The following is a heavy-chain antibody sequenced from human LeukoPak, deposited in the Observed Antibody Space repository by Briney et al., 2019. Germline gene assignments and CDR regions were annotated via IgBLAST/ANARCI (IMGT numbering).Heavy chain of an antibody. D-gene: IGHD2-2*01. V-gene: IGHV4-34*09. J-gene: IGHJ4*02. CDR2: INHSGST. Sequence: SETLSLTCAVYGGSFSGYYWSWIRQPPGKGLEWIGEINHSGSTNYNPSLKSRVTISVDTSKNQFSLKLSSVTAADTAVYYCARVPNCSSTSCYAVDYWGQGILVTVSS. CDR3: ARVPNCSSTSCYAVDY. CDR1: GGSFSGYY.